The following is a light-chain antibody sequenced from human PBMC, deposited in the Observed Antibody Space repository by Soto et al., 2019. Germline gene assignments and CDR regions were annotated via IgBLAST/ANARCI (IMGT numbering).Light chain of an antibody. V-gene: IGKV3-15*01. CDR1: QSVSSN. CDR3: QQYHNWSIA. CDR2: GAY. J-gene: IGKJ5*01. Sequence: VMTQAPATLSVSPGERATLSCRASQSVSSNLAWYQQKPGQAPRLLIYGAYTRATGITARFSGSGSGTEFTLTISSLQSEDFAVYYCQQYHNWSIAFGQGTRLEIK.